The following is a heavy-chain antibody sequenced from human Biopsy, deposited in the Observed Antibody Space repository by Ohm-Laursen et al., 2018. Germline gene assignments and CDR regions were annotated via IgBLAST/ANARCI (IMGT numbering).Heavy chain of an antibody. V-gene: IGHV4-4*07. CDR3: AREPRIAAVAYFDP. D-gene: IGHD6-13*01. CDR2: IYSSGST. CDR1: GGSISNYY. Sequence: SDTLSLTCTVSGGSISNYYWSWIRQPAGKGLEWIGRIYSSGSTNYNPSPKSRVTMSVDTSKNQFSLILSSMTAADTAVYYCAREPRIAAVAYFDPWGQGTLVTVSS. J-gene: IGHJ5*02.